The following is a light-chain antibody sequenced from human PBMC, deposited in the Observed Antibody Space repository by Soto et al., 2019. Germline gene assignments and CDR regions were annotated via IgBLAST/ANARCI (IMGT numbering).Light chain of an antibody. Sequence: QSALTQPASVSGSPGQSITISCTGTSSDVGGYKFVSWYQHHPGKAPKLMIYEVGNRPSGISNRFSGSKSGNTASLTISGLQTGDEADYYCGSYTGTSSYVLFGGGTKVTVL. J-gene: IGLJ2*01. CDR2: EVG. CDR3: GSYTGTSSYVL. CDR1: SSDVGGYKF. V-gene: IGLV2-14*01.